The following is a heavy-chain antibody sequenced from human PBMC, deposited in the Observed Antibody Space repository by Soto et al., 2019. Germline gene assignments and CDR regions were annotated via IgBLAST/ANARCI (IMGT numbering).Heavy chain of an antibody. V-gene: IGHV4-31*03. J-gene: IGHJ6*02. Sequence: QVQLQESGPGLVKPSQTLSLTCTVSGVSISSGGYYWRWIRQHPGKGLEWIGYIHHSGSTYYNPSLKSRVTISVDMSKNQFSLKLSSVTAADTAVYYCARGDSSGYYVYCGVDVWGQGTTVTVSS. CDR3: ARGDSSGYYVYCGVDV. CDR2: IHHSGST. CDR1: GVSISSGGYY. D-gene: IGHD3-22*01.